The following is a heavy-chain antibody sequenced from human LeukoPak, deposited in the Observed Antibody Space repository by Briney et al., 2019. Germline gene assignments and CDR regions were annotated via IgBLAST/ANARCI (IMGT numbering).Heavy chain of an antibody. V-gene: IGHV3-30*04. CDR2: VSNDGSNQ. J-gene: IGHJ6*03. CDR3: ARDGAARLLRYYYMDV. CDR1: GFIFSNNA. D-gene: IGHD6-6*01. Sequence: GGSLRLSCAATGFIFSNNAMHWVRQAPGKGLEWVAVVSNDGSNQLYAESVKGRFTISRDNSENTQFLQMNSLRPEDTAVYYCARDGAARLLRYYYMDVWGKGTTVTVSS.